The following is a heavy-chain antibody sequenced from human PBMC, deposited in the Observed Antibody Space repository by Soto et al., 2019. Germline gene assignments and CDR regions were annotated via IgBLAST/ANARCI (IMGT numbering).Heavy chain of an antibody. V-gene: IGHV3-21*01. CDR2: ITSSSRYI. J-gene: IGHJ6*02. CDR1: AFGFSSYT. Sequence: GGSLRLSCAASAFGFSSYTMNWVRQAPGKGLEWVSSITSSSRYIFYADSVKGRFSISRDNARNSLSLQMNRLRAEDTAVYYCARETIAATGTASYGMDVWGQGTTVTVSS. CDR3: ARETIAATGTASYGMDV. D-gene: IGHD6-25*01.